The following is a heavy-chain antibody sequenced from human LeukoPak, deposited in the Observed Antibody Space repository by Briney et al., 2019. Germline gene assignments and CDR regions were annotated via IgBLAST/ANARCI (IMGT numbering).Heavy chain of an antibody. J-gene: IGHJ6*02. CDR2: ISGSGGST. Sequence: GGSLRLSCAASGFTFTSYAMSWARQAPGRGLEWVSSISGSGGSTYYADSVKGRFTISRDNSKNTLYLQMNTLRPEDTSVYYCARDRLFYFHSPDYRAGYFYAMDVWGQGTTVTVSS. CDR1: GFTFTSYA. D-gene: IGHD3-22*01. V-gene: IGHV3-23*01. CDR3: ARDRLFYFHSPDYRAGYFYAMDV.